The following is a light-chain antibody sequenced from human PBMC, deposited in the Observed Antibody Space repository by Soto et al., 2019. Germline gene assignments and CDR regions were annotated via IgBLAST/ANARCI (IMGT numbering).Light chain of an antibody. CDR3: SSFAGSHVA. CDR1: NADVGGYNF. CDR2: DVS. J-gene: IGLJ2*01. Sequence: QSVLTQPRSVSGSPGQSVTISCTGTNADVGGYNFVSWYQQHPGKAPKLMIYDVSNRPSGVPDRFSGSKSDNTASLTISGLQAEDEAVYYCSSFAGSHVAFGGGTKLTVL. V-gene: IGLV2-11*01.